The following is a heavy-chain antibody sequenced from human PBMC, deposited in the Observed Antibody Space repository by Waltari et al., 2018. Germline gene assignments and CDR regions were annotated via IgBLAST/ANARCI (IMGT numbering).Heavy chain of an antibody. CDR2: IYPAHSDT. Sequence: EVQLVQSGAEVKKPGESLKISCKGSGYSFTSYWIGWVRQMPGKGLEWMGSIYPAHSDTRYSPSFQGQVTISADTSISTAYLQWSSRKASDTAMYYCALRIDDFWSGYSDYWGQGTLGTVSS. J-gene: IGHJ4*02. CDR1: GYSFTSYW. V-gene: IGHV5-51*03. D-gene: IGHD3-3*01. CDR3: ALRIDDFWSGYSDY.